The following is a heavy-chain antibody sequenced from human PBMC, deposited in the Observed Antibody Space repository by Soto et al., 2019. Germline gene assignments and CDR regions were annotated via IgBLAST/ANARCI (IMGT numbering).Heavy chain of an antibody. CDR3: ARAPSWYNFDY. CDR1: GYTFTSYA. J-gene: IGHJ4*02. CDR2: INAGNGNT. Sequence: VKVSCKASGYTFTSYAMHWVRQAPGQRLEWMVWINAGNGNTKYSQKFQGRVTITRDTSASTACMELSSLRSEDTAVYYCARAPSWYNFDYWGQGTLVTVSS. V-gene: IGHV1-3*01. D-gene: IGHD6-13*01.